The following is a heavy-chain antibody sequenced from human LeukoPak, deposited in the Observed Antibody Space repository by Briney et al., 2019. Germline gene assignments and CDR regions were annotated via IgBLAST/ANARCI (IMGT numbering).Heavy chain of an antibody. CDR2: IKQDGSKK. D-gene: IGHD1-1*01. CDR1: GFPFSSYW. V-gene: IGHV3-7*01. CDR3: ARGGQLERRSPFDY. Sequence: GGSLRLSCVASGFPFSSYWMTWVRQAPGKGLEWVANIKQDGSKKSYVNSVKGRFTISRDNAKNSLYLKMNSLRAEDTAVYYCARGGQLERRSPFDYWGQGTLVTVSS. J-gene: IGHJ4*02.